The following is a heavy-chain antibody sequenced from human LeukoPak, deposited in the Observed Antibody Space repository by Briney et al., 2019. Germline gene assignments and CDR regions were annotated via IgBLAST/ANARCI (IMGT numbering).Heavy chain of an antibody. V-gene: IGHV3-30-3*01. CDR1: GFTFSSYA. J-gene: IGHJ6*02. CDR2: ISYDGSNK. CDR3: AKAGDYNNYNYFRMDA. Sequence: GRSLRLSCAASGFTFSSYAMHWVRQAPGKGLEWVAVISYDGSNKYYADSVKGRFTISRDNSRNTLYLQMSNLRAEDTALYYCAKAGDYNNYNYFRMDAWAKGPRSPSP. D-gene: IGHD3-22*01.